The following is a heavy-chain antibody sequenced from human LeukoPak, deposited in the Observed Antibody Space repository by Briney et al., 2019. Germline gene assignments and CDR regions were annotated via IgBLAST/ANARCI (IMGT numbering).Heavy chain of an antibody. CDR3: ARGGWFGEILLDY. J-gene: IGHJ4*02. Sequence: GGSLRLSCAASGFTFSSYAMHWVRQAPGKGLEYVSAISSNGGSTYYANSVKGRFTISRDNSKNTLYLQMGSLRAEDMAVYYCARGGWFGEILLDYWGQGTLVTVSS. CDR2: ISSNGGST. D-gene: IGHD3-10*01. V-gene: IGHV3-64*01. CDR1: GFTFSSYA.